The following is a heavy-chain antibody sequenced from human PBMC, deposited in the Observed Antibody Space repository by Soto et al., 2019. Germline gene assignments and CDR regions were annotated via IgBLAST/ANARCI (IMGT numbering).Heavy chain of an antibody. CDR3: VREGYYDSSGYYQGWFDP. D-gene: IGHD3-22*01. V-gene: IGHV1-69*10. Sequence: SVKVSCKASGDTLSNYAISWVRQAPGQGLEWMGGIVPLLNSRNYAQKFQGRVTITADTSTSTAYMELSSLRSDDTAVYYCVREGYYDSSGYYQGWFDPGGQ. J-gene: IGHJ5*02. CDR2: IVPLLNSR. CDR1: GDTLSNYA.